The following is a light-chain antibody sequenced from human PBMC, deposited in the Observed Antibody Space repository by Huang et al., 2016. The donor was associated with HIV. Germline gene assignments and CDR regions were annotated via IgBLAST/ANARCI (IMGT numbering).Light chain of an antibody. CDR1: QSVLSSSNDKNY. V-gene: IGKV4-1*01. J-gene: IGKJ1*01. CDR2: WAS. Sequence: DIVMTQSPDSLAVSLGERATINCSSSQSVLSSSNDKNYLTWYQQKPGQPPKWLIYWASNRESGVPERFSGSGSGTHFTLTIASLQAEDVAVYYCQQYYSVPRTFGQGTKVEIK. CDR3: QQYYSVPRT.